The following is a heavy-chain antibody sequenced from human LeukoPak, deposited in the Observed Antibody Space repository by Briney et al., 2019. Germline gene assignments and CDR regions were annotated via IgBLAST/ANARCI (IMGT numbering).Heavy chain of an antibody. V-gene: IGHV3-48*01. D-gene: IGHD5-18*01. CDR1: GFTFSSYG. J-gene: IGHJ4*02. CDR3: ARGGRNVDTAREHKY. CDR2: ISTSSSTI. Sequence: PGGSLRLSCAASGFTFSSYGMSWVRQAPGKGLEWVSYISTSSSTIHYADSVKGRFTISRDNAKNSLYLQMNSLRAEDTAVYYCARGGRNVDTAREHKYWGQGTLVTVSS.